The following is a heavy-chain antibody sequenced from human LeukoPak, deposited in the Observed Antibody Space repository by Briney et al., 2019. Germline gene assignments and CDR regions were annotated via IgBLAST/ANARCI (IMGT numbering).Heavy chain of an antibody. CDR3: ARSMVLRYFDWFPTFDY. D-gene: IGHD3-9*01. CDR1: GYTFTSYA. V-gene: IGHV1-3*01. Sequence: ASVKVSCKASGYTFTSYAMHWVRQAPGQRLEWMGWINAGNGNTKYSQKFQGRVTITRDTSASTAYMGLSSLRSEDTAVYYCARSMVLRYFDWFPTFDYWGQGTLVTVSS. CDR2: INAGNGNT. J-gene: IGHJ4*02.